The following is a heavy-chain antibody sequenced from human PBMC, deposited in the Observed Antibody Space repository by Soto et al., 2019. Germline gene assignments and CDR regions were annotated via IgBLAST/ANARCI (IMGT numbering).Heavy chain of an antibody. CDR3: AKGGRPPREPFMDV. CDR1: GFSFSGFTFSSYA. D-gene: IGHD1-1*01. J-gene: IGHJ6*02. CDR2: ISGTGVST. Sequence: PGGSLRLSCEASGFSFSGFTFSSYAMTWVRQAPGKGLEWVSTISGTGVSTYYTDSVKGRFTISRDNSKDTLCMRMNSLRAEDTAVYFCAKGGRPPREPFMDVWGQGTTVTVSS. V-gene: IGHV3-23*01.